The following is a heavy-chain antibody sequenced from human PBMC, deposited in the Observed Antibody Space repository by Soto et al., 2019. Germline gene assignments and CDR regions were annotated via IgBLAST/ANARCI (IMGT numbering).Heavy chain of an antibody. V-gene: IGHV1-24*01. J-gene: IGHJ5*02. CDR3: ATAPLDIVVVPAARVWFDP. CDR1: GYTLTELT. D-gene: IGHD2-2*01. CDR2: FDPEDGET. Sequence: ASVKVSCKVSGYTLTELTMHWVRQAPGKGLEWMGGFDPEDGETIHAQKFQGRVTMTEDTSTDTAYMELSSLRSEDTAVYYCATAPLDIVVVPAARVWFDPWGQGTLVTVSS.